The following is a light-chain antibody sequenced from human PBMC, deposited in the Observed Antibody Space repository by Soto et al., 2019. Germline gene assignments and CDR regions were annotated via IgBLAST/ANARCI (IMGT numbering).Light chain of an antibody. Sequence: DVQMTQSPSSLSASVGDRVTITCRASQDINSYLAWYQQKPGNAPKSLIYGASSLQTGVPSRFSGSESGTDFTLTISNLQPEDSATYYCQQYNIYPRPFGGGTKVEIK. CDR3: QQYNIYPRP. V-gene: IGKV1D-16*01. CDR1: QDINSY. CDR2: GAS. J-gene: IGKJ4*01.